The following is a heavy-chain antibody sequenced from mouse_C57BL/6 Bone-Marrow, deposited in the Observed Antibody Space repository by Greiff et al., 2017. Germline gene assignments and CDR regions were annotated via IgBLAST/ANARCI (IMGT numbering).Heavy chain of an antibody. V-gene: IGHV1-74*01. Sequence: QVQLQQSGAELVRPGASVKLSCTASGYTFTSYWMHWVKQRPGQGLEWIGRIHPSDSDTNYNQKFKGKATLTVDKSSSTAYMQLSSLTSEDSAVYDCASGWLRRGGFDYWGQGTTLTVSS. D-gene: IGHD2-2*01. CDR1: GYTFTSYW. J-gene: IGHJ2*01. CDR3: ASGWLRRGGFDY. CDR2: IHPSDSDT.